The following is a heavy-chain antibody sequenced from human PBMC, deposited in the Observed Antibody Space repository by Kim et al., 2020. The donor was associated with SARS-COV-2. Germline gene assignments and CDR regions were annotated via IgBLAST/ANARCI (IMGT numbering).Heavy chain of an antibody. CDR2: ITEDGSEK. V-gene: IGHV3-7*01. CDR1: GFTFSSYW. D-gene: IGHD1-1*01. Sequence: GGSLRLSCAVSGFTFSSYWMSWVRQAPGKGLEWVANITEDGSEKYYVDSVKGRFTISRDNAKNSLYLQMNSLRVDDTAVYYCATGGSYFISWGQGTLVTV. J-gene: IGHJ4*02. CDR3: ATGGSYFIS.